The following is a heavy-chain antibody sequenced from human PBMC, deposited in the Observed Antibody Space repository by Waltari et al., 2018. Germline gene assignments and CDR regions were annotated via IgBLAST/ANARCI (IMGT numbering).Heavy chain of an antibody. CDR1: GGSISSHY. CDR3: ARGRSAGGFFTFDS. J-gene: IGHJ4*02. CDR2: TYHNGAT. V-gene: IGHV4-59*11. D-gene: IGHD3-3*01. Sequence: QVQLQESGPRLVKLSQTLSLPCSVSGGSISSHYWSWSRQSPGKELEWLGSTYHNGATNYNPSLERRVTVSGDTSMNQCSLRLSSVTTADTAVYYCARGRSAGGFFTFDSWGQGALVTVSS.